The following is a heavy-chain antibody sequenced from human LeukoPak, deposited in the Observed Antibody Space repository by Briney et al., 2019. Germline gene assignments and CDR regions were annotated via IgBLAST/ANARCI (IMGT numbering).Heavy chain of an antibody. D-gene: IGHD3-10*01. J-gene: IGHJ4*02. CDR2: IYHSGST. CDR3: ARDRANVLGYYFDY. Sequence: PSETLSLTCAVSGGSISSSNWWSWVRQPPGKGLEWIGEIYHSGSTNYNPFLKSRVTISVDKSKNQFSLKLSSVTAADTAVYYCARDRANVLGYYFDYWGQGTLVTVSS. V-gene: IGHV4-4*02. CDR1: GGSISSSNW.